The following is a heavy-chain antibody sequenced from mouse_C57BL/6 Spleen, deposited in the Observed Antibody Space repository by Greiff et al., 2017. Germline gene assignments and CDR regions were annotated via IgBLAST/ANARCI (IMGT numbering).Heavy chain of an antibody. Sequence: VQLQQPGAELVKPGASVQMSCKASGYTFTSYWITWVKQRPGQGLEWIGDIYPGSGSTNYNEKFKSKATLTVDTSSSTAYMQLSSLTSEDSAVYYCARHYYGSRYYAMDYWGQGTSVTVSS. CDR1: GYTFTSYW. J-gene: IGHJ4*01. D-gene: IGHD1-1*01. CDR2: IYPGSGST. V-gene: IGHV1-55*01. CDR3: ARHYYGSRYYAMDY.